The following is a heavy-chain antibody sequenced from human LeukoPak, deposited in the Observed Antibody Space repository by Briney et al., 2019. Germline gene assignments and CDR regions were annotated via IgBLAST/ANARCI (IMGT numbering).Heavy chain of an antibody. Sequence: SETLSLTCTVSGGSISSYYWSWIRQPPGKGLEWIGYIYYSGSTNYNPSLKSRVTISVDTSKNQFSLKLSSVTAADTAVYYCARARGYSYGYTYYYGMDVWGQGTTVTGSS. CDR1: GGSISSYY. J-gene: IGHJ6*02. CDR3: ARARGYSYGYTYYYGMDV. D-gene: IGHD5-18*01. V-gene: IGHV4-59*01. CDR2: IYYSGST.